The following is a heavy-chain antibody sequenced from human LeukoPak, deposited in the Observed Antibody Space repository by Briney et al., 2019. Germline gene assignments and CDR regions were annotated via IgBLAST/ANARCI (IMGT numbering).Heavy chain of an antibody. Sequence: GGSLRLSCAASGFTFSSYWMSWVRQAPGKGLEWVSGIGGSGGSTYYADSVKGRCTISRDNSKNTLYLQMNSLRAEDTAVYYCAKGMFGYLGGLYWYFDLWGRGTLVTVSS. J-gene: IGHJ2*01. CDR1: GFTFSSYW. CDR3: AKGMFGYLGGLYWYFDL. V-gene: IGHV3-23*01. CDR2: IGGSGGST. D-gene: IGHD3-22*01.